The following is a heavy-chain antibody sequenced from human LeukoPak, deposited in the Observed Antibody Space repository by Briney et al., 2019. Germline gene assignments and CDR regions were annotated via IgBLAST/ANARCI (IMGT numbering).Heavy chain of an antibody. D-gene: IGHD4-17*01. CDR1: GFTFSDYS. V-gene: IGHV3-21*01. CDR3: ARETSGDYYFDY. J-gene: IGHJ4*02. CDR2: ISSSSSYI. Sequence: GRSLRLSCAASGFTFSDYSMNWVRQAPGKGLEWVSSISSSSSYIYYADSVKGRFTISRDNAKNSLYLQMNSLRAEDTAVYYCARETSGDYYFDYWGQGTLVTVSS.